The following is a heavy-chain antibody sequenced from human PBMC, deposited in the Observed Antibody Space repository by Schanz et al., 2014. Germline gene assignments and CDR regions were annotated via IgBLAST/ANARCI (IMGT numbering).Heavy chain of an antibody. CDR2: FNDGGVNK. CDR3: ARGGFGEVSYFDY. D-gene: IGHD3-10*01. V-gene: IGHV3-23*04. J-gene: IGHJ4*02. Sequence: EVQLVESGGGLVQPGGSLRLSCAASGFTFSTSTMHWVRQAPGKGLEWVSSFNDGGVNKYYADSVKGRFTISSDNSKSTLYLQMNSLRPEDTAVYYCARGGFGEVSYFDYWGQGTLVTVSS. CDR1: GFTFSTST.